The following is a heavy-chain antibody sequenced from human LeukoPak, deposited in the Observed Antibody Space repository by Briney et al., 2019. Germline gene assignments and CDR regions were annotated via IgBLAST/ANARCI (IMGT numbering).Heavy chain of an antibody. D-gene: IGHD3-10*01. CDR2: IYYSGST. CDR3: AGFTFFRGVITFDY. J-gene: IGHJ4*02. Sequence: PSETLSLTCTVSGGSISSYYWSWIRQPPGKGLEWIGYIYYSGSTNYNPSLKSRVTISVDTSKSQFSLKLSSVTAADTAVYYCAGFTFFRGVITFDYWGQGTLVTVSS. CDR1: GGSISSYY. V-gene: IGHV4-59*01.